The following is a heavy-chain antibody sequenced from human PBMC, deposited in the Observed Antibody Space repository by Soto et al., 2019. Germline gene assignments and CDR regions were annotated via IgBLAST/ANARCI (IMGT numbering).Heavy chain of an antibody. CDR1: GGSISSGDYY. D-gene: IGHD7-27*01. J-gene: IGHJ2*01. CDR2: IYYSGST. V-gene: IGHV4-30-4*01. CDR3: ASGISGDPSPEWYFDL. Sequence: QVQLQESGPGLVKPSQTLSLTCTVSGGSISSGDYYWSWIRQPPGKGLEWIGYIYYSGSTYYNPSLTRRLTLSVDPSNTQCSLKLSAVTAADTAVYYCASGISGDPSPEWYFDLWGRGTLVTVSS.